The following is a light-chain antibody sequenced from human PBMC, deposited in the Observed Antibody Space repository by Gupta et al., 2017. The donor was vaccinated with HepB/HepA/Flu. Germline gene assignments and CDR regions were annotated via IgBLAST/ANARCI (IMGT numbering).Light chain of an antibody. V-gene: IGKV1-5*03. J-gene: IGKJ4*01. Sequence: DIQMTQSPSTLSASVGDRVTITCRASQSIRDWLAWYQQKPGKAPKLLIYKASSLETGVPSRFSGSGSGTEFTLTISSLQPDDFATYYCQQDNSYPITFGGGTKVEIK. CDR2: KAS. CDR3: QQDNSYPIT. CDR1: QSIRDW.